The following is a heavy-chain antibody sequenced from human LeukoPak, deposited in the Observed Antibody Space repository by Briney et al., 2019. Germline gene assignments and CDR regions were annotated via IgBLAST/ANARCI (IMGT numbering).Heavy chain of an antibody. CDR1: GYTFTNYW. Sequence: GESLKISCQGSGYTFTNYWIGWVRQMSGKGLEWMGIIDPGDSDTRYSPSFQGQVTISADKSISTAYLQWSSLKASDTAVYYCARRMYGDYQDYFDFWGQGTLVTVSS. CDR3: ARRMYGDYQDYFDF. CDR2: IDPGDSDT. V-gene: IGHV5-51*01. D-gene: IGHD4-17*01. J-gene: IGHJ4*02.